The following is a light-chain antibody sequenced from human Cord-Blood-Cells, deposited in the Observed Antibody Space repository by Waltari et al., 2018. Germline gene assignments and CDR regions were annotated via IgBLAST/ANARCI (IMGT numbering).Light chain of an antibody. CDR1: SNNVGNKG. CDR2: RNN. V-gene: IGLV10-54*01. J-gene: IGLJ3*02. CDR3: SAWDSSLSAWV. Sequence: QAGLTQPHSVSKGLRQTATLTCTGNSNNVGNKGAAWLQQHQGHPPKLLSYRNNNRPSGISERLSASRSGNTASLTITGLQPEDEADYYCSAWDSSLSAWVFGGGTKLTVL.